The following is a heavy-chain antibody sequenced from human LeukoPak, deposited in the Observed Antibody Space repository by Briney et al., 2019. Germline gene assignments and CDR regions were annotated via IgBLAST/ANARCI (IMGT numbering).Heavy chain of an antibody. V-gene: IGHV3-64*01. Sequence: GGSLRLSCAASGFTFSSYAMHWVRQAPGKGLEYVSAISSNGGSTYYANSVKGRFTSSRDNSKNTLYLQMGSLRAEDMAMYYCARGDCSSTSCHLSGYWGQGTLVTVSS. CDR2: ISSNGGST. CDR3: ARGDCSSTSCHLSGY. D-gene: IGHD2-2*01. CDR1: GFTFSSYA. J-gene: IGHJ4*02.